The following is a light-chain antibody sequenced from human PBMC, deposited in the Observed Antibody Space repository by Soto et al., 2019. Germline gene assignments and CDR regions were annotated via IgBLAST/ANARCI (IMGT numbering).Light chain of an antibody. CDR2: GAS. Sequence: ERVMTQSPATLSVSPGERDTLSCRASQSVTSNLARYQQKPGQAPTLLIYGASTRDTGIPARFSGSGSGTEFTLTISSLLSEDFAVYYCQQYNNWPPAFGQGTRLEIK. J-gene: IGKJ5*01. CDR1: QSVTSN. V-gene: IGKV3-15*01. CDR3: QQYNNWPPA.